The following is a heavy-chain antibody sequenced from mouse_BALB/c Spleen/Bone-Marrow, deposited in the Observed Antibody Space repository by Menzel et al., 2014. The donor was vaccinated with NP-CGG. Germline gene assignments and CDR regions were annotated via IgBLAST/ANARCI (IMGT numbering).Heavy chain of an antibody. CDR2: IWAGGST. V-gene: IGHV2-9*02. Sequence: VKLMESGPGLVAPSQSLSITCTVSGFSLTSYGVHWVRQPPGKGLEWLGVIWAGGSTNYNSALMSRLSISKDNSKSQVFLKMNSLQTDDTAMYYCARALDSSGYGFAYWGQGTLVTASA. J-gene: IGHJ3*01. D-gene: IGHD3-2*01. CDR3: ARALDSSGYGFAY. CDR1: GFSLTSYG.